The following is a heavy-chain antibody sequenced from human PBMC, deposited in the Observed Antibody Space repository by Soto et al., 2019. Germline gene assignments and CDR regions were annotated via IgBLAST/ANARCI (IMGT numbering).Heavy chain of an antibody. CDR3: ARDLGPRRDGYNYGY. V-gene: IGHV1-18*01. CDR2: ISAYNGNT. Sequence: ASVKVSCKASGYTFTSYGISWVRQAPGQGLEWMGWISAYNGNTNYAQKLQGRVTMTTDTSTSTAYMELRSLRSDDTAVYYCARDLGPRRDGYNYGYWGQGTLVTLSS. CDR1: GYTFTSYG. J-gene: IGHJ4*02. D-gene: IGHD5-12*01.